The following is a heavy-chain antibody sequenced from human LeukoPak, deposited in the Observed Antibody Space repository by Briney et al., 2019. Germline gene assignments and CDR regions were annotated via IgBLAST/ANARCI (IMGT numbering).Heavy chain of an antibody. CDR1: GFTFSSYG. D-gene: IGHD2-2*01. V-gene: IGHV3-30*02. CDR2: IRYDGSNK. CDR3: AKEGTGCSSTSCEYYYYYYMDV. Sequence: GGSLRLSCAASGFTFSSYGMHWVRQAPGKGLEWVAFIRYDGSNKYYADSVKGRFTISRDNSKNTLYLQMNSLRAEDTAVYYCAKEGTGCSSTSCEYYYYYYMDVWGKGTTVTVSS. J-gene: IGHJ6*03.